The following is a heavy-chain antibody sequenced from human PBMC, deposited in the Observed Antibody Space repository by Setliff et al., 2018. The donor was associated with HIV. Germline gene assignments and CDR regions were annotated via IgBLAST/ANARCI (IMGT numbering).Heavy chain of an antibody. D-gene: IGHD2-8*01. Sequence: PGGSLRLSCAASGFTFSSYAMNWVRQAPGKGLEWVSTISGGGGVTYYSDSVKGRFSISRDNSKNTLYLQMSSLRVEDTAVYYCMKAEHGFDYWGQGTLVTVSS. CDR3: MKAEHGFDY. J-gene: IGHJ4*02. CDR2: ISGGGGVT. V-gene: IGHV3-23*01. CDR1: GFTFSSYA.